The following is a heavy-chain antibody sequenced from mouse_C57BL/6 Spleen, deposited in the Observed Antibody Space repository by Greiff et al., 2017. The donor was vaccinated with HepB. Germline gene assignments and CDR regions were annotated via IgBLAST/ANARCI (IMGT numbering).Heavy chain of an antibody. Sequence: EVKVVESGGGLVQPKGSLKLSCAASGFSFNTYAMNWVRQAPGKGLEWVARIRSKSNNYATYYADSVKDRFTISRDDSESMLYLQMNNLKTEDTAMYYCVRSPHYGSTLGVWGTGTTVTVSS. CDR1: GFSFNTYA. V-gene: IGHV10-1*01. D-gene: IGHD1-1*01. CDR2: IRSKSNNYAT. J-gene: IGHJ1*03. CDR3: VRSPHYGSTLGV.